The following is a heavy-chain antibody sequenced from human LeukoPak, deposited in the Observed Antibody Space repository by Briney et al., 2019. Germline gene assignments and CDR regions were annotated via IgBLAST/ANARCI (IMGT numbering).Heavy chain of an antibody. CDR1: GGSFSGYY. V-gene: IGHV4-34*01. Sequence: SETLSLTCAVYGGSFSGYYWSWIRQPPGKGLEWIGEINHSGSTNYNPSLKSRVTISVDTSKNQFSLKLSSVTAADTAVYYCARGRRIVGATIGLGYFQHWGQGTLVTVSS. D-gene: IGHD1-26*01. J-gene: IGHJ1*01. CDR2: INHSGST. CDR3: ARGRRIVGATIGLGYFQH.